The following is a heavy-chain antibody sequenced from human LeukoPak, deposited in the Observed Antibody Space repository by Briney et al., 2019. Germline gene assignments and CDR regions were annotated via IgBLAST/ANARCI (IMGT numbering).Heavy chain of an antibody. CDR3: ARVCYDFWSGYPQPNWFDP. Sequence: ASVKVSCKASGYTFTGYYMHWVRQAPGQGLEWMGWINPNSGGTNYAQKFQGRVTMTRDTSISTAYMELSRLRSDDTAVYYCARVCYDFWSGYPQPNWFDPWGQGTLVTVSS. D-gene: IGHD3-3*01. J-gene: IGHJ5*02. CDR1: GYTFTGYY. CDR2: INPNSGGT. V-gene: IGHV1-2*02.